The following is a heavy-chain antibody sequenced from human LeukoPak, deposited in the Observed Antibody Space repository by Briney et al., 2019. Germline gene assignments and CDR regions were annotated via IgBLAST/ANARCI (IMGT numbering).Heavy chain of an antibody. CDR2: ILWNDDK. V-gene: IGHV2-5*01. Sequence: SGPTLVNPTQTLTLTCTFSGFSLSTNGVGVGWIRQPPGKALEWLAIILWNDDKWYSPSLKSRLTITKDTSKNQVVLTMTNMDPVDTATYYCAQILRFTYNYGSGSYPKRASYFDYWGQGTLVTVSS. CDR1: GFSLSTNGVG. CDR3: AQILRFTYNYGSGSYPKRASYFDY. J-gene: IGHJ4*02. D-gene: IGHD3-10*01.